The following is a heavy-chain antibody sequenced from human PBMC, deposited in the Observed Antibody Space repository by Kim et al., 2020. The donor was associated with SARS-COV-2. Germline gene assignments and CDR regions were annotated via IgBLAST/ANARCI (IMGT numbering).Heavy chain of an antibody. Sequence: SQKFHGRVTRTRDTAASTAYMELSSLRSEDTAVYYCARDYYDSSGYYPDYWGQGTLVTVSS. D-gene: IGHD3-22*01. J-gene: IGHJ4*02. V-gene: IGHV1-3*01. CDR3: ARDYYDSSGYYPDY.